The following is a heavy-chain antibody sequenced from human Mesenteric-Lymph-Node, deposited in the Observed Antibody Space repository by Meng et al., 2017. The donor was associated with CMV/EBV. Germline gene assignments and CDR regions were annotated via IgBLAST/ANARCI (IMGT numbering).Heavy chain of an antibody. Sequence: CKDSGYAFNAYRNSWGGQDPGQGLGGMGWSKSDSGKTKYPQNLEGRVTMTREIATSTANIDVTSLTTDDTAVDDCVRMVAASRLHPWGQGALVTVSS. CDR3: VRMVAASRLHP. V-gene: IGHV1-18*01. D-gene: IGHD2-15*01. J-gene: IGHJ5*02. CDR1: GYAFNAYR. CDR2: SKSDSGKT.